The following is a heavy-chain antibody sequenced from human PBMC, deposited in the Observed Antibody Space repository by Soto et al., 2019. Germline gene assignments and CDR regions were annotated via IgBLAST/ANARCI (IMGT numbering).Heavy chain of an antibody. CDR1: GYTFTNYD. CDR2: INPDSDNT. Sequence: ASVKVSCKTSGYTFTNYDINCVRQAAGQGVVWMGWINPDSDNTGYAQKFQGRVTMTRDTSISTAYMELNSLRSEDTAVYYCARGRRYCTTTSCYPPALFPYGMDVWGQGTTVTVSS. V-gene: IGHV1-8*01. CDR3: ARGRRYCTTTSCYPPALFPYGMDV. J-gene: IGHJ6*02. D-gene: IGHD2-2*01.